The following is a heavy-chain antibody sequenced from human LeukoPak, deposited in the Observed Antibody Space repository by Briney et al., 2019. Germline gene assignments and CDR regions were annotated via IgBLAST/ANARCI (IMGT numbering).Heavy chain of an antibody. CDR2: ISYDGSNK. V-gene: IGHV3-30-3*01. D-gene: IGHD5-12*01. J-gene: IGHJ6*02. CDR1: GFTFSSYA. CDR3: ARDYDYPYYGMDV. Sequence: GGSLRLSCAASGFTFSSYAMHWVRQAPGKGLEWVAVISYDGSNKYYADSVKGRFTISRDNSKNTLYLQMNSLRAEDTAVYYCARDYDYPYYGMDVWGQGTTVTVSS.